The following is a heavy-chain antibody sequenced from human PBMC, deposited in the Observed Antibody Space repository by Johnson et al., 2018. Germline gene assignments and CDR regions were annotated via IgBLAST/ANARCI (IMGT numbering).Heavy chain of an antibody. J-gene: IGHJ6*03. V-gene: IGHV3-30*18. D-gene: IGHD1/OR15-1a*01. Sequence: QVQLVHSGGGVVQPGRSLRLTCEASGMSFSTYGMYWVRPAPGKGLDWVALISYDGSTEYYVDSVKGRFTISRDNSKNSLDLQMNNLRTEETAVYFCVKDSELDANRRGYMDVWGKGTTVTVAS. CDR3: VKDSELDANRRGYMDV. CDR1: GMSFSTYG. CDR2: ISYDGSTE.